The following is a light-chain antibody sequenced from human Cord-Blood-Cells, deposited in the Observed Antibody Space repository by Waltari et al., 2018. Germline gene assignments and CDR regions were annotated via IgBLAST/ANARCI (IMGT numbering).Light chain of an antibody. CDR3: SSYAGSKNLV. V-gene: IGLV2-8*01. CDR1: SSDVGGYNY. Sequence: QSALTQPPSASGSPGQSVTISCTGTSSDVGGYNYVSWYQQHPGKAPKLMIYEVSKRPSGVPDRFSGSKAGNPASPTVSGPQAEDGGYFCCSSYAGSKNLVLGTGTKVTVL. CDR2: EVS. J-gene: IGLJ1*01.